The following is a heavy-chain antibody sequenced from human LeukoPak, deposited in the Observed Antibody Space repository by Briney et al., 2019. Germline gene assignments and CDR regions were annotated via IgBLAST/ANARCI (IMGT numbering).Heavy chain of an antibody. Sequence: SETLSLTRTVSGGTISNYFWSWLRQTPGKGQDRIGYIFYNGSANYTPSLKSRVSISVDTSKNQFSLKSTSVTAADTAVYYCAKEAGRLSDVRYFQYWGQGTLVTVSP. CDR1: GGTISNYF. CDR3: AKEAGRLSDVRYFQY. J-gene: IGHJ1*01. D-gene: IGHD1-26*01. CDR2: IFYNGSA. V-gene: IGHV4-59*01.